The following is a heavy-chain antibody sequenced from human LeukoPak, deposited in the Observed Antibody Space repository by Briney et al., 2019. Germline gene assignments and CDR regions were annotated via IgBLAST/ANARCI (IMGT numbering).Heavy chain of an antibody. Sequence: PGGSLRLSCAASGFTFNKYWMHWVRQAPGKGLVWVSRINIDGSSTSYADSVKGRFTISRDNAKNTVHLQMNGLRAEDTGVYYCARVSVAGAQTHGYWGQGTLVTVSS. CDR3: ARVSVAGAQTHGY. V-gene: IGHV3-74*01. CDR1: GFTFNKYW. J-gene: IGHJ4*02. D-gene: IGHD1-26*01. CDR2: INIDGSST.